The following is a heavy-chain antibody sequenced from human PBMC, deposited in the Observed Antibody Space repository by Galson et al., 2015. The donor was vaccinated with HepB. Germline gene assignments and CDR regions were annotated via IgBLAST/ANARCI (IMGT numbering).Heavy chain of an antibody. CDR3: ARDPTPTRGGWFDP. D-gene: IGHD3-10*01. CDR1: GYTFTSYA. CDR2: INAGNGNT. Sequence: SVKVSCKASGYTFTSYAMHWVRQAPGQRLEWMGWINAGNGNTKYSQKFQGRVTITRDTSASTAYMELSSLRSEDTAVYYCARDPTPTRGGWFDPWGQGTLVTVSS. J-gene: IGHJ5*02. V-gene: IGHV1-3*01.